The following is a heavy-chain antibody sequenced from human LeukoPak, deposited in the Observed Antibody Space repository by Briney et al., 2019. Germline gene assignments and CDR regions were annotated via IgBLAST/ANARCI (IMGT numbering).Heavy chain of an antibody. Sequence: GASVKVSCKASGYTFTSYYMHWVRQAPGQGLEWMGWINPNSGATNYAQKFQGRVTMTSDTSISTAYMEVGRLRPDDTAVYYCAAFAGYDPLNWFDPWGQGTLVTVSS. CDR2: INPNSGAT. J-gene: IGHJ5*02. V-gene: IGHV1-2*02. CDR3: AAFAGYDPLNWFDP. CDR1: GYTFTSYY. D-gene: IGHD5-12*01.